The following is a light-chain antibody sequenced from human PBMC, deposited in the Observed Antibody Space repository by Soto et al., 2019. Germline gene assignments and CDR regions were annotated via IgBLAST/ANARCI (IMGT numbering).Light chain of an antibody. CDR2: WAS. J-gene: IGKJ4*02. CDR3: QQYYGSPVT. Sequence: DIVMTQSPDSLAVSLGERATINCKSSQSVLYNSNNKNFLAWYQQKLGQPPKLLIYWASTRESGVPDRFSGSGSGTDFTLTISSLQAEDGAVYYCQQYYGSPVTFGGGTKVEIK. V-gene: IGKV4-1*01. CDR1: QSVLYNSNNKNF.